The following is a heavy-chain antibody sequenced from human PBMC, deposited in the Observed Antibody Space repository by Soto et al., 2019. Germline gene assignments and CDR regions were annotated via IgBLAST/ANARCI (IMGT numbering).Heavy chain of an antibody. CDR2: ISGSGGTA. CDR3: ARGGSATGTIFGVVIIPDYYYYYGMDV. V-gene: IGHV3-23*01. J-gene: IGHJ6*02. Sequence: PGGSLRLSCAASGFTFSSYAMSWVRQAPGKGLEWVSAISGSGGTANYAQKFQGRVTITADESTSTAYMELSSLRSEDTAVYYCARGGSATGTIFGVVIIPDYYYYYGMDVWGQGTTVTVSS. CDR1: GFTFSSYA. D-gene: IGHD3-3*01.